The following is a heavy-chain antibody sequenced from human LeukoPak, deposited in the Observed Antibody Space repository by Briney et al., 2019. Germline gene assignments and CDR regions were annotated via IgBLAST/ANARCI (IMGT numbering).Heavy chain of an antibody. D-gene: IGHD3-3*01. CDR3: ARALTYYDFWSGYYGPYYFDY. CDR2: IYYSGST. CDR1: GGSISSHY. V-gene: IGHV4-59*11. J-gene: IGHJ4*02. Sequence: SETLSLTCTVSGGSISSHYWSWIRQPPGKGLEWIGYIYYSGSTNYNPSLKSRVTISVDTSKNQFSLKPSSVTAADTAVYYCARALTYYDFWSGYYGPYYFDYWGQGTLVTVSS.